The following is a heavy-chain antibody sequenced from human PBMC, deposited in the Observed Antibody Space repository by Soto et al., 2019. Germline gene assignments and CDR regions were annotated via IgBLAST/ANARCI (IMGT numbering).Heavy chain of an antibody. CDR1: GYIFTGYY. D-gene: IGHD1-7*01. CDR2: INPNSGGT. J-gene: IGHJ4*02. CDR3: ARVFSNWNYDFDY. V-gene: IGHV1-2*04. Sequence: ASVKVSCKASGYIFTGYYMHWLRQAPGQGLEWMGWINPNSGGTNYAQKFQGWVTMTRDKSINTAYMELSRLKSDDTAIYYCARVFSNWNYDFDYWGQGTLVTVPQ.